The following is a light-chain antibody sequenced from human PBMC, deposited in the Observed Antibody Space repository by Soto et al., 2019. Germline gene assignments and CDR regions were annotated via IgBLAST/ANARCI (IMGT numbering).Light chain of an antibody. V-gene: IGLV3-21*02. CDR3: QVWDSSSDLVV. J-gene: IGLJ2*01. Sequence: SYELTQPPSVSVAPGQTARITCGGNNIGSKSVHWYQQKPGQALVLVVYDDSDRPSGIPERFSGSNSGNTATLTISRVEAGDEADYYCQVWDSSSDLVVFGGGTKLTVL. CDR1: NIGSKS. CDR2: DDS.